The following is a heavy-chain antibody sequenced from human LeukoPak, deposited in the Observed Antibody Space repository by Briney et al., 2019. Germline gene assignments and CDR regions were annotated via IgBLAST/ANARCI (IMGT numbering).Heavy chain of an antibody. CDR2: IYYSGST. CDR3: ARGSRYDFWSGYYTGYFDY. Sequence: SETLSLTCTVSGGSISSGDYYWSWIRQPPGKGLEWIGYIYYSGSTYYNPSLKSRVTISVDTSKNQFSLKLSSVTVADTAVYYCARGSRYDFWSGYYTGYFDYWGQGTLVTVSS. J-gene: IGHJ4*02. D-gene: IGHD3-3*01. V-gene: IGHV4-30-4*08. CDR1: GGSISSGDYY.